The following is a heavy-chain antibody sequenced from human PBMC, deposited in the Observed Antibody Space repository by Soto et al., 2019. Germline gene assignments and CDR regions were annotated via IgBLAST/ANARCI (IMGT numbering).Heavy chain of an antibody. Sequence: GGSLRLSCAASGFTFSSYGMHWVRQAPGKGLEWVAVISYDGSNKYYADSVKGRFTISRDNSKNTLYLQMNSLRAEDTAVYYCAKGPPGIAVANYFDYWGQGTLVTVSS. D-gene: IGHD6-19*01. CDR3: AKGPPGIAVANYFDY. CDR2: ISYDGSNK. V-gene: IGHV3-30*18. CDR1: GFTFSSYG. J-gene: IGHJ4*02.